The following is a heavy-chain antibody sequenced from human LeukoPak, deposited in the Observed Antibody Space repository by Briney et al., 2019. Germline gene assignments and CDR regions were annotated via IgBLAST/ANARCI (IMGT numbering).Heavy chain of an antibody. CDR1: GFTFSNYA. V-gene: IGHV3-23*01. J-gene: IGHJ4*02. CDR2: ISGSGDGT. Sequence: PGGSLRLSCAASGFTFSNYAMSWVRQAPTKGLEWVSTISGSGDGTYYADSVKGRFTISRDYSKNTLYLQMNSLRAEDTAVYYCARGWFGEFYPYYFDYWGQGTLVTVSS. CDR3: ARGWFGEFYPYYFDY. D-gene: IGHD3-10*01.